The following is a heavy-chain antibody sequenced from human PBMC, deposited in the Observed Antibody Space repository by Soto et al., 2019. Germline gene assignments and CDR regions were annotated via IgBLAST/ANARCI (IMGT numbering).Heavy chain of an antibody. D-gene: IGHD6-19*01. CDR3: ARGLAVAGFDY. J-gene: IGHJ4*02. V-gene: IGHV1-18*01. Sequence: GAPVKVSCKASGYTFTSYGISWGRQAPGQGLERMGWISAYNGNTNYAEKVEGRDTMTTDTSTSTADMELRSLRSDDTAGYYCARGLAVAGFDYWGQGTLVTVSS. CDR1: GYTFTSYG. CDR2: ISAYNGNT.